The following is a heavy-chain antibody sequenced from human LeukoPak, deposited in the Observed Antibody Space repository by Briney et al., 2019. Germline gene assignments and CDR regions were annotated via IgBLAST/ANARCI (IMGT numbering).Heavy chain of an antibody. CDR1: GGSISSGAYY. D-gene: IGHD2-15*01. Sequence: SQTLSLTCSVSGGSISSGAYYWSWIRQPAGKGLEWIGHIHTSGSTNFNPSLKSRVTMSVDTSKNQFSLKLNSVTAADTAVYYCARGGTKAAATFDYWGQGSLVTV. V-gene: IGHV4-61*09. CDR2: IHTSGST. J-gene: IGHJ4*02. CDR3: ARGGTKAAATFDY.